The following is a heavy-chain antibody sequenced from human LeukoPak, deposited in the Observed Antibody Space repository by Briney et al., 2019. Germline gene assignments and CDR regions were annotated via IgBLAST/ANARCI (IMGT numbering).Heavy chain of an antibody. V-gene: IGHV3-21*01. CDR2: ISSSSSYI. Sequence: GGSLRLSCAASGFTFSTYSMNWVRQAPGKGLEWVSSISSSSSYIYYADSVKGRFTISRDNAKNSLYLQMNSLRAEDTAVYYCARDPMGYCGGDCSHFDYWGQGTLVTVSS. CDR3: ARDPMGYCGGDCSHFDY. J-gene: IGHJ4*02. CDR1: GFTFSTYS. D-gene: IGHD2-21*02.